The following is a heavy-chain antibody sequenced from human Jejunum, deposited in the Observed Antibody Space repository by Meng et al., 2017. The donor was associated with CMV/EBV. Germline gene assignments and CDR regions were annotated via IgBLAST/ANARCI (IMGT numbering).Heavy chain of an antibody. J-gene: IGHJ4*02. Sequence: QVQLVQSGAEVKKPGASVKVSCQASGYSFNDHFMHWVRQAPGQRPEWMGWINPNTGDTTFAGSFQGRVIMTTDTSITTAYMELRWLTSDDTALYFCARDVGTSGWTFDICGQGTLVTVSS. CDR1: GYSFNDHF. V-gene: IGHV1-2*02. D-gene: IGHD6-19*01. CDR2: INPNTGDT. CDR3: ARDVGTSGWTFDI.